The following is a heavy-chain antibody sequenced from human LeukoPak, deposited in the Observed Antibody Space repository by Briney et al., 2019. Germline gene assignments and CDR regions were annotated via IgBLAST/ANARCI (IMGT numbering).Heavy chain of an antibody. CDR3: ERASYRQWLDY. V-gene: IGHV1-46*01. CDR2: INPSGGST. Sequence: ASVKVSCKASGYTFTSYYMHWVRQAPGQGLEWMGIINPSGGSTSYAQKFQGRVTMTRDMSTSTVYMELSSLRSEDTAVYYCERASYRQWLDYWGQGTLVTVSS. J-gene: IGHJ4*02. D-gene: IGHD6-19*01. CDR1: GYTFTSYY.